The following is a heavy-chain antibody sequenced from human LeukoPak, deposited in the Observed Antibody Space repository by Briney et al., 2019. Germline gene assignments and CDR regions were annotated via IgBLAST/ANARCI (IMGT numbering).Heavy chain of an antibody. Sequence: PSETLSLTCTVSGGSISSYYWNWIRQPPGKGLEWIGEINHSGSTTYHPSFKNRVTISVDTSKNQFSLKLSSVTAADRALYYCARQTTSGYLDYWGQGTLVTVS. D-gene: IGHD3-22*01. CDR2: INHSGST. CDR1: GGSISSYY. V-gene: IGHV4-34*01. CDR3: ARQTTSGYLDY. J-gene: IGHJ4*02.